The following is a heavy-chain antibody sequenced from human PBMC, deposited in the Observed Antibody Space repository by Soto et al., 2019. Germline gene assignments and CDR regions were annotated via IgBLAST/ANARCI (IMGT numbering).Heavy chain of an antibody. Sequence: EVQLVESGGGLVQPGGSLRLSCAASGFTFSSYDMHWVRQATGKGLEWVSAIGTAGDTYYPGSVKGRFTISRENAKNSLYLQMNSLRAGDTAVYYCARGDRVGELLDYWGQGTLVTVSS. CDR1: GFTFSSYD. J-gene: IGHJ4*02. D-gene: IGHD1-26*01. CDR3: ARGDRVGELLDY. V-gene: IGHV3-13*01. CDR2: IGTAGDT.